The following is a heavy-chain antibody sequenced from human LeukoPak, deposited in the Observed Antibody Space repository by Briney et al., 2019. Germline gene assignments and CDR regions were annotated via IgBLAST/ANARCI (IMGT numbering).Heavy chain of an antibody. CDR1: GFIFRTYG. CDR3: ARDKGYYYDSSGYYGYFDN. V-gene: IGHV3-33*01. D-gene: IGHD3-22*01. Sequence: PGGSLRLSCAASGFIFRTYGIHWVRQAPGKGLEWVAVIWYDGSKQYYADSVKGRFTISRDNSKNTLDLQMNSLRVEDTAVYYCARDKGYYYDSSGYYGYFDNWGQGALVTVSS. J-gene: IGHJ4*02. CDR2: IWYDGSKQ.